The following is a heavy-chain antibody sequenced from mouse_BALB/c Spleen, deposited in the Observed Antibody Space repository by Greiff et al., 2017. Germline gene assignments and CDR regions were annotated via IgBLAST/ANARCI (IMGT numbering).Heavy chain of an antibody. V-gene: IGHV1-18*01. Sequence: VQLQQSGPELVKPGASVKIPCKASGYTFTDYNMDWVKQSHGKSLEWIGDINPNNGGTIYNQKFKGKATLTVDKSSSTAYMELRSLTSEDTAVYYCARTAYGSSSPWFAYWGQGTLVTVSA. CDR1: GYTFTDYN. CDR3: ARTAYGSSSPWFAY. J-gene: IGHJ3*01. CDR2: INPNNGGT. D-gene: IGHD1-1*01.